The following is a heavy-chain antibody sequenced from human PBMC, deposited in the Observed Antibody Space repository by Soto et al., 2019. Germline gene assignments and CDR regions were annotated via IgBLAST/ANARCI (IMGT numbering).Heavy chain of an antibody. D-gene: IGHD1-1*01. J-gene: IGHJ4*02. CDR3: ARAPTSRFDY. V-gene: IGHV3-30-3*01. Sequence: GSLLRPCTTYGCTFNTFAMHWVRQAPGKGLEWVAVISSDGYTQYYADSVKGRYTISRDNSRNTLFLEIHRLTNDDTAKFYCARAPTSRFDYWGQGTLVTVYS. CDR2: ISSDGYTQ. CDR1: GCTFNTFA.